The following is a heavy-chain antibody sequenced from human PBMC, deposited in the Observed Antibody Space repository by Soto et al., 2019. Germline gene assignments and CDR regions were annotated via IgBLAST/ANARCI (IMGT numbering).Heavy chain of an antibody. CDR3: AREPTVTTPSVLRAFDI. D-gene: IGHD4-17*01. J-gene: IGHJ3*02. Sequence: QVQLQESGPGLVKPSQTLSLTCTVSGGSISSGGYYWSWIRQHPGKGLEWIGYIYYSGSTYYNPSIKSRVTISVDTSKNQFSLKLSSVTAADTAVYYCAREPTVTTPSVLRAFDIWGQGTMVTVSS. V-gene: IGHV4-31*03. CDR2: IYYSGST. CDR1: GGSISSGGYY.